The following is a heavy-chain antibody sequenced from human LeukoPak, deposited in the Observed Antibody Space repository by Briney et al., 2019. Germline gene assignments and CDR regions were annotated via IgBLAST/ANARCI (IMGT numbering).Heavy chain of an antibody. J-gene: IGHJ6*03. Sequence: ASVKVSCKAFGYTFTSNYMHWVRQAPGQGLEWMGLINPNSGATNYAQNFQGRVTMTRDTSISTAYMELSRLRSDDTAVYYCARDAADAGSSGYYYYMDVWGKGTTVTVSS. V-gene: IGHV1-2*02. CDR3: ARDAADAGSSGYYYYMDV. CDR2: INPNSGAT. CDR1: GYTFTSNY. D-gene: IGHD3-10*01.